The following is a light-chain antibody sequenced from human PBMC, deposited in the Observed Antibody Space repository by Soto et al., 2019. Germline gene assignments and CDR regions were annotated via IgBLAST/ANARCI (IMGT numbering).Light chain of an antibody. CDR3: QQYNNWTRT. V-gene: IGKV3D-15*01. J-gene: IGKJ1*01. Sequence: EIVMTQSPVTLSVSPGERATLSCRASQSISRNLAWYQNKPGQDPRILIYGASSRATGVPDRFSGGGSGTDFNLTINSLQSEDFAVYYCQQYNNWTRTFGQGTKVDIK. CDR1: QSISRN. CDR2: GAS.